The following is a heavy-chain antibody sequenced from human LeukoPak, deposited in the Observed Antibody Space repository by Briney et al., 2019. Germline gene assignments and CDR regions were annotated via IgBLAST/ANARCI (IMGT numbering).Heavy chain of an antibody. CDR1: GFTFSSYA. CDR3: AREWDF. Sequence: PGGSLRLSCAASGFTFSSYAMHWVRQAPGKGLEWVSHISSISDTIKYADSVKGRFTISRDNDKNLLYLQMNSLRADDTAVYYCAREWDFWGQGTLVTVSS. V-gene: IGHV3-48*01. CDR2: ISSISDTI. J-gene: IGHJ4*02.